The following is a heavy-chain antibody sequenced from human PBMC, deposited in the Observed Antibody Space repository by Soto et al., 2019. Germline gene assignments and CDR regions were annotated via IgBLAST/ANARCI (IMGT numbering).Heavy chain of an antibody. D-gene: IGHD3-22*01. CDR3: ARDRSDDSSGFDY. CDR1: GYTFTSYY. J-gene: IGHJ4*02. CDR2: INPSGGST. V-gene: IGHV1-46*01. Sequence: GASGRVSSKASGYTFTSYYMHWVRQAPGQGLEWMGIINPSGGSTSYAQKFQGRVTMTRDTSTSTVYMELSSLRSEDTAVYYCARDRSDDSSGFDYWGQGTLVTVSS.